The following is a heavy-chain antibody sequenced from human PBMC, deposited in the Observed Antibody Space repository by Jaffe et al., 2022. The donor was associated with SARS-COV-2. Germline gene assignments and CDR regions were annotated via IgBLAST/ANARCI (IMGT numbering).Heavy chain of an antibody. Sequence: VQLVESGGGLVQSGGSLRLSCSASGFTFSSFWMSWVRQAPGKGLEWVANIKQDESEKHYVDSVKGRFAISRDNAKNSVYLQMNNLRADDTAVYYCVQLDNNGWHRCWGQGTLVTVSS. CDR3: VQLDNNGWHRC. V-gene: IGHV3-7*01. CDR1: GFTFSSFW. J-gene: IGHJ4*02. D-gene: IGHD6-19*01. CDR2: IKQDESEK.